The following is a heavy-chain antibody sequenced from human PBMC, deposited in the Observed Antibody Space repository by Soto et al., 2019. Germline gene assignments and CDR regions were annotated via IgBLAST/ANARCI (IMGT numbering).Heavy chain of an antibody. Sequence: QVQLVESGGGVVQPGRSLRLSCAASGFSFSNYVMHWVRQSPGKGLEWVAVISSDGSNKYYADSVKSRFTISRGNSKDTLQLQMNSLRAEDTAVYYCAKDRRPGLFDYWGQGTLVTVSS. J-gene: IGHJ4*02. V-gene: IGHV3-30*18. D-gene: IGHD2-8*02. CDR1: GFSFSNYV. CDR3: AKDRRPGLFDY. CDR2: ISSDGSNK.